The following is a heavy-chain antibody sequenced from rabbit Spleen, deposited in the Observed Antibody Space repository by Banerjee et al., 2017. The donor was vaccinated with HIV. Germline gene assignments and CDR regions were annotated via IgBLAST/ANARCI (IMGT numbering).Heavy chain of an antibody. CDR1: GFSFSDRDV. J-gene: IGHJ4*01. CDR3: ARTSGSKVYFNL. V-gene: IGHV1S45*01. CDR2: INASTGKP. Sequence: QEQLVESGGGLVQPEGSLTLTCKASGFSFSDRDVMCWVRQAPGKGLEWIACINASTGKPVYATWAKGRFTISRTSSTTVTLQMTSLTDADTATYFCARTSGSKVYFNLWGPGTLVTVS. D-gene: IGHD1-1*01.